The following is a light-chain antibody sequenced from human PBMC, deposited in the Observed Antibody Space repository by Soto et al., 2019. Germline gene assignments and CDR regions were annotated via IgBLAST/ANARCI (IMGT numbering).Light chain of an antibody. J-gene: IGLJ2*01. Sequence: QSVLTQPPSVSGAPGQRITISCTGSSSSIGAGFDVHWYQQLPGTAPKLLIYGNSNRPSGVPDRFSGSKSGTSASLAITGLQADDEADYYRQSYDSSLSAVVIGGGTKLTV. CDR3: QSYDSSLSAVV. CDR2: GNS. V-gene: IGLV1-40*01. CDR1: SSSIGAGFD.